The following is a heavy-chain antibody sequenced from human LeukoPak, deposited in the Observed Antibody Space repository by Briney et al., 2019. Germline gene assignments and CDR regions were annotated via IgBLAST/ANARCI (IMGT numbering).Heavy chain of an antibody. J-gene: IGHJ4*02. V-gene: IGHV3-21*01. CDR3: ARVVGSTSPMDY. D-gene: IGHD2-2*01. CDR2: ISSSSSYI. Sequence: GGSLRLSCAAPGFTFSSYSMNWVRQAPGKGLEWVSSISSSSSYIYYADSVKGRFTISRDNAKNSLYLQMNSLRAEDTAVYYCARVVGSTSPMDYWGQGTPVTVSS. CDR1: GFTFSSYS.